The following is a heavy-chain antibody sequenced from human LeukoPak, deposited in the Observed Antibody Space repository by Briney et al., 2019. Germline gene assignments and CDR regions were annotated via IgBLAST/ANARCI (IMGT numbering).Heavy chain of an antibody. CDR3: ARQELSWRGSYYYYYYMDV. J-gene: IGHJ6*03. Sequence: PGGSLRLSCAASGFIFSSYAMSWVRQAPGQGLEWVSAISGSGGSTYYADSVKGRFTISRDNSKNTLYLQMNSLRAEDTAVYYCARQELSWRGSYYYYYYMDVWGKGTTVTVSS. D-gene: IGHD1-26*01. V-gene: IGHV3-23*01. CDR2: ISGSGGST. CDR1: GFIFSSYA.